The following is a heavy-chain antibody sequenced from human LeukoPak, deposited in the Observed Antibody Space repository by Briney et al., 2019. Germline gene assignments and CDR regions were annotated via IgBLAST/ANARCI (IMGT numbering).Heavy chain of an antibody. CDR3: ARDYLGDSSGIVGH. V-gene: IGHV3-30*19. CDR2: ISYDGSNK. CDR1: GFTFSSYG. Sequence: GGSLRLSCAASGFTFSSYGMHWVRQAPGKGLEWVAVISYDGSNKYYADSVKGRFTISRDNSKNTLYLQMNSLRAEDTAVYYCARDYLGDSSGIVGHWGQGTLVTVSS. J-gene: IGHJ4*02. D-gene: IGHD3-22*01.